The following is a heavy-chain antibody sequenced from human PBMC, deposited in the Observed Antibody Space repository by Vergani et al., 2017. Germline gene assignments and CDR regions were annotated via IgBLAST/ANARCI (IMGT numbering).Heavy chain of an antibody. D-gene: IGHD5-24*01. CDR1: GFTFSIYG. CDR3: ARDFGADGYNCCDY. CDR2: IWYDGSNK. Sequence: QVQLVESGGGVVQPGRSLRLSCAASGFTFSIYGMHWVRQAPGKGLEWVAVIWYDGSNKYYADSVKGRFTISRDNSKNTRYLQMNSLRAEDTAVYYCARDFGADGYNCCDYWGQGTLVTVSS. V-gene: IGHV3-33*01. J-gene: IGHJ4*02.